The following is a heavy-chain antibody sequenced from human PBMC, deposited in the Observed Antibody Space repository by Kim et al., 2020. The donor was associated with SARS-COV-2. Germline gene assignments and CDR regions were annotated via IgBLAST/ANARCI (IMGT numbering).Heavy chain of an antibody. CDR3: VGGATTSHDAFDI. D-gene: IGHD1-26*01. CDR1: GFTFSSYG. V-gene: IGHV3-30*03. Sequence: GGSLRLSCAASGFTFSSYGMHWVRQAPGKGLEWVAVISYDGSNKYYADSVKGRFTISRDNSKNTLYLQMNSLRAEDMAVYYCVGGATTSHDAFDIWGQGTMVTPSS. J-gene: IGHJ3*02. CDR2: ISYDGSNK.